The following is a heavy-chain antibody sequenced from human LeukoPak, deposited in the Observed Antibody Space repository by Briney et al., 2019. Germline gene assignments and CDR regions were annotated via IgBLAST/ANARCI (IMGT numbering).Heavy chain of an antibody. CDR2: IIPILGIA. CDR1: GGTFSSYA. D-gene: IGHD5-18*01. CDR3: AREAASRYSYGYDRKRGTVYFDY. Sequence: SVKVSCKASGGTFSSYAISWVRQAPGQGVEWMGRIIPILGIANSAQKFQGRVTITADKSTSTAYMELSSLRSEDTAVYYCAREAASRYSYGYDRKRGTVYFDYWGQGTLVTVSS. V-gene: IGHV1-69*04. J-gene: IGHJ4*02.